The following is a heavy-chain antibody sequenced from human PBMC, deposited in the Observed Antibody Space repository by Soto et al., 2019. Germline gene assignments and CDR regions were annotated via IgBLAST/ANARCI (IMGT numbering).Heavy chain of an antibody. D-gene: IGHD3-10*01. Sequence: DVHLVESGGGLVQPGRSLRLSCGASGFSFDDYAMHWVRQAPGKGLEWVASIGWNSVNRDYADSVKGRFTISRDNAKNSLYLHMNSLRAEDTALYYCAKDVSGWSAGESPFPVDHGGQGTLVTVSS. CDR3: AKDVSGWSAGESPFPVDH. CDR1: GFSFDDYA. J-gene: IGHJ4*02. V-gene: IGHV3-9*01. CDR2: IGWNSVNR.